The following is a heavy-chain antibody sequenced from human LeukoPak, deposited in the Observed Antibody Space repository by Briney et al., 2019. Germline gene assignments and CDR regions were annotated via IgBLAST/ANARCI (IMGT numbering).Heavy chain of an antibody. CDR1: GLTFSGFE. D-gene: IGHD5-24*01. V-gene: IGHV3-48*03. CDR3: ARRFRD. CDR2: IKGDGSLK. Sequence: GGSLRLSCVGSGLTFSGFEMNWVRQAPGKGLEWVSYIKGDGSLKKYGDSVKGRFTISRDDAKNSLYLQMNSLRVEDTAIYYCARRFRDWGQGILVTVSS. J-gene: IGHJ4*02.